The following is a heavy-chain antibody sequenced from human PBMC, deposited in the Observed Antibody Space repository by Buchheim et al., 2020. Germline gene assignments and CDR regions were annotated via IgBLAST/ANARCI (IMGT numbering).Heavy chain of an antibody. D-gene: IGHD3-22*01. CDR3: AGVDDSSGYSSPRFDY. Sequence: QLQLQESGPGLVKPSETLSLTCTVSGGSISSSSYYWGWIRQPPGKGLEWIGSLYYSGSTYYNPSLKSRVTISVDTSKNQFSLKLSSVTAADTAVYYCAGVDDSSGYSSPRFDYWGQGTL. V-gene: IGHV4-39*07. CDR1: GGSISSSSYY. J-gene: IGHJ4*02. CDR2: LYYSGST.